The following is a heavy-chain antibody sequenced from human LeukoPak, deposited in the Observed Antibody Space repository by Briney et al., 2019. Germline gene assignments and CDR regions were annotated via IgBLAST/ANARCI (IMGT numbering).Heavy chain of an antibody. V-gene: IGHV4-34*01. CDR2: INHSGST. CDR3: ARGRVQLVRGGHYYYYYMDV. Sequence: SETLSLTCTVAGGSISTGDYYWSWIRQPPGKGLEWIGEINHSGSTNYNPSLKSRVTISVDTSKNQFSLKLSSVTAADTAVYYCARGRVQLVRGGHYYYYYMDVWGKGTTVTVSS. J-gene: IGHJ6*03. D-gene: IGHD6-6*01. CDR1: GGSISTGDYY.